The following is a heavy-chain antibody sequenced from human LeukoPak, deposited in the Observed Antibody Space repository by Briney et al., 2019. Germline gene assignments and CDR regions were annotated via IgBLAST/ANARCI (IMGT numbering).Heavy chain of an antibody. Sequence: SETLSLTCTVSGYSISSGYYWGWIRQPPGKRLEWIGSIYHSGSTYYNPSLKSRVTISVDTSKNQFSLKLSSVTAADTAVYYCARRVGVALDYWGQGTLVTVSS. CDR1: GYSISSGYY. V-gene: IGHV4-38-2*02. J-gene: IGHJ4*02. CDR3: ARRVGVALDY. CDR2: IYHSGST. D-gene: IGHD2-21*01.